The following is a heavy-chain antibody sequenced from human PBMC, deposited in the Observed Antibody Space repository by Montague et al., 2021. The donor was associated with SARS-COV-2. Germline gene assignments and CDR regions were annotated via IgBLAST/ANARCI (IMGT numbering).Heavy chain of an antibody. Sequence: TLSLTCSVSGSSISSGSYYWSWIRQPAGKGLEWIGRIYISGSTNYNPSLKSRVTMSVDTSKNQFSLKLSSVTAADTAVYYCARTVVVPAAMSRYYGMDVWGQRTSVTVSS. CDR1: GSSISSGSYY. CDR2: IYISGST. V-gene: IGHV4-61*02. D-gene: IGHD2-2*01. CDR3: ARTVVVPAAMSRYYGMDV. J-gene: IGHJ6*02.